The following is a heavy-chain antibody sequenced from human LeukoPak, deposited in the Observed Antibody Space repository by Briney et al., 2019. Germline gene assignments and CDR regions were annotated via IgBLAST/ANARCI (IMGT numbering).Heavy chain of an antibody. CDR1: GGSISSSSYY. CDR2: IYYSGST. V-gene: IGHV4-39*07. J-gene: IGHJ4*02. D-gene: IGHD5-18*01. Sequence: SETLSLTCTVSGGSISSSSYYWGWIRQPPGKGLEWIGSIYYSGSTYYNPSLKSRVTISVDTSKNQFSLKLSSVTAADTAVYYRARDTYIYGSSAYYFDYWGQGTLVTVSS. CDR3: ARDTYIYGSSAYYFDY.